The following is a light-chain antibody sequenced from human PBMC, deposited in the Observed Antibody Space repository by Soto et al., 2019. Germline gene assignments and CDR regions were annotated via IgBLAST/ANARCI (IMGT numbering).Light chain of an antibody. CDR3: QQRNSEPIT. J-gene: IGKJ5*01. CDR1: QGIGSY. V-gene: IGKV1-9*01. Sequence: DIQLTQSPSLLSASVGDRVTITCRASQGIGSYLAWYHQKAGKAPKLLIHTASTLQSGVPSRFSGSGSGTEFTLTITSLQPEDFATYYCQQRNSEPITFGQGTRLEIK. CDR2: TAS.